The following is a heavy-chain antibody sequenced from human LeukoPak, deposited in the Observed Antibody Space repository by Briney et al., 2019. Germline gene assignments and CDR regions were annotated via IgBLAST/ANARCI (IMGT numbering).Heavy chain of an antibody. CDR2: IKQDGSEK. D-gene: IGHD6-19*01. CDR3: ARGRGWYDDAFDI. J-gene: IGHJ3*02. V-gene: IGHV3-7*01. Sequence: GGSLRLSCAASGFTFSSYWMSWVRQAPGKGLEWVANIKQDGSEKYYVDSVKGRFTISRDNAKNSLYLQMNSLRAEDTAVYYCARGRGWYDDAFDIWGQGTTVTVSS. CDR1: GFTFSSYW.